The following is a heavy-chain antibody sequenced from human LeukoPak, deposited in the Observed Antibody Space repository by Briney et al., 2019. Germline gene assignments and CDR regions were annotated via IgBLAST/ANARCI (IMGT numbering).Heavy chain of an antibody. CDR1: GFTFSSYA. D-gene: IGHD3-22*01. V-gene: IGHV3-23*01. CDR2: ISGTGGTT. J-gene: IGHJ3*02. Sequence: GGSLRLSCAASGFTFSSYAMTWVRQAPGKGVEWVSAISGTGGTTYYADSVKGRFTISRDNSKNTLYLQMNSLRAEDTAVYYCAKVYHYDSSGYYWEGAFDIWGRGTMVTVSS. CDR3: AKVYHYDSSGYYWEGAFDI.